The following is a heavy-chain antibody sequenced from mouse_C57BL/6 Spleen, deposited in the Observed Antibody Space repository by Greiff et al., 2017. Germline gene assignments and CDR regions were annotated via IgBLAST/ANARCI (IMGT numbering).Heavy chain of an antibody. CDR3: ARGGTPDY. J-gene: IGHJ2*01. CDR1: GYAFSSYW. CDR2: IYPGDGDT. V-gene: IGHV1-80*01. D-gene: IGHD2-14*01. Sequence: QVHVKQSGAELVKPGASVKISCKASGYAFSSYWMNWVKQRPGKGLEWIGQIYPGDGDTNYNGKLKGKATLTADKSSSTAYMQLSSLTSEDSAVYFCARGGTPDYWGQGTTLTVSS.